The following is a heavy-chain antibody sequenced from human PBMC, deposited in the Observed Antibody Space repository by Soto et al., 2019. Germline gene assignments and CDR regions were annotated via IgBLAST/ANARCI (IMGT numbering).Heavy chain of an antibody. D-gene: IGHD3-9*01. CDR3: ARLTDILTGFGY. V-gene: IGHV4-59*01. Sequence: SETLSLTCTVSSGSISSYYWSWIRQPPGKGLEWIGYIYYSGSTNYNPSLKSRVTISVDTSKNQFSLKLSSVTAADTAVYYCARLTDILTGFGYWGQGTLVTVSS. CDR1: SGSISSYY. CDR2: IYYSGST. J-gene: IGHJ4*02.